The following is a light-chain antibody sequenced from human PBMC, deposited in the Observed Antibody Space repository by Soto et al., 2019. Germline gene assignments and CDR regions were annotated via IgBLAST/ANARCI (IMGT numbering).Light chain of an antibody. CDR2: RDT. J-gene: IGLJ3*02. V-gene: IGLV3-9*01. Sequence: SSELTQPLSVSVALGQTARITCGGNNIGSKNVHWYQQKPGQAPVLVIYRDTNRPSGIPERFSGSNSGNTATLTISRGQAGDEADYHCQVWDSSSWVFGGGTKLTVL. CDR1: NIGSKN. CDR3: QVWDSSSWV.